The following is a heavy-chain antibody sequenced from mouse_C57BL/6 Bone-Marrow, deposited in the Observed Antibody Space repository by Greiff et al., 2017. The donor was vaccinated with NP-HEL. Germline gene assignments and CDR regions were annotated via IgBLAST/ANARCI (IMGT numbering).Heavy chain of an antibody. CDR2: IHPNSGST. CDR3: ARLNYYGSNYYYAMDY. J-gene: IGHJ4*01. D-gene: IGHD1-1*01. CDR1: GYTFTSYW. Sequence: QVQLQQPGAELVKPGASVKLCKASGYTFTSYWMHWVKQRPGQGLEWIGMIHPNSGSTNYNEKFKSKATLTVDKSSSTAYMQLSSLTSEDSAVYYCARLNYYGSNYYYAMDYWGQGTSVTVSS. V-gene: IGHV1-64*01.